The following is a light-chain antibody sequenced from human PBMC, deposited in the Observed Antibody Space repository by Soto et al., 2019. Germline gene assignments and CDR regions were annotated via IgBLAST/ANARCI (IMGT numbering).Light chain of an antibody. Sequence: QSALTQPASVSGSPGQSITISCTGTSSDAGGYKYVSWYQQHPDKAPKLIIFEVSNRPSGISSRFSGFKSGNTASLTISGLQAEDEADYYCASYTSSSTSVIFGRGTKLTVL. CDR3: ASYTSSSTSVI. V-gene: IGLV2-14*01. CDR2: EVS. CDR1: SSDAGGYKY. J-gene: IGLJ2*01.